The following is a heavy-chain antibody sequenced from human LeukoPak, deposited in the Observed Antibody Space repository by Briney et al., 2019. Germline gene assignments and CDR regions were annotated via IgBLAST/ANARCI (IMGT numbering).Heavy chain of an antibody. CDR2: IWYDGNNK. V-gene: IGHV3-33*08. CDR1: GFTFSTYW. CDR3: ARQHCSGGDCYFFD. J-gene: IGHJ4*02. Sequence: HPGGSLRLSCSASGFTFSTYWMSWVRQAPGKGLEWVALIWYDGNNKYYADSVKGRFTISRDNSKNTLYLQLNSLRAEDTAVYYCARQHCSGGDCYFFDWGQGTLVTVSS. D-gene: IGHD2-15*01.